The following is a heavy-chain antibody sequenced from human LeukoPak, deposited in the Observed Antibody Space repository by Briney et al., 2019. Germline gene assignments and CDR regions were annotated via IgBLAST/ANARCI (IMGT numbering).Heavy chain of an antibody. D-gene: IGHD5-18*01. V-gene: IGHV4-39*07. J-gene: IGHJ4*02. CDR2: IYYSGNT. CDR1: GGSISSSSYY. Sequence: SETLSLTCTVSGGSISSSSYYWGWIRQPPGKGLEWIGTIYYSGNTYYNPSLKSRVTISVDTSKNQFSLNLSSVTAADTAVYYCARSLGAYTSGLLGYWGQGTLVTVSS. CDR3: ARSLGAYTSGLLGY.